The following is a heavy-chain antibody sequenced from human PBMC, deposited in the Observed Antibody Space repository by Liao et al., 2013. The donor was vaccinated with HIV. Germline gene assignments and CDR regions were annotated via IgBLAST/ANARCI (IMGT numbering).Heavy chain of an antibody. CDR1: DGSISSDAYY. J-gene: IGHJ6*03. CDR3: ARGRIDARRHNYCIDV. V-gene: IGHV4-61*02. CDR2: IYTSGTT. D-gene: IGHD2-2*01. Sequence: QVQLQESGPGLVKPSQTLSLTCIVSDGSISSDAYYWTWLRQPAGKGLEWIGRIYTSGTTHYNPSLKSRVTISVETSKTQFSLELTSVTAADTAVYYCARGRIDARRHNYCIDVWGKGTTVTVSS.